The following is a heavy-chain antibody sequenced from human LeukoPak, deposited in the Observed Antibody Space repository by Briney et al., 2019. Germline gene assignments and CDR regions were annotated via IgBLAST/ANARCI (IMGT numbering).Heavy chain of an antibody. J-gene: IGHJ5*02. V-gene: IGHV1-69*04. Sequence: SVKVSCKASGGTFSSYAISWVRQAPGQGLEWMGRIIPILGIANYAQKFQGRVTMTTDTSTSTAYMELRSLRSDDTAVYYCAREYSSSFGWFDPWGQGTLVTVSS. CDR2: IIPILGIA. CDR3: AREYSSSFGWFDP. D-gene: IGHD6-6*01. CDR1: GGTFSSYA.